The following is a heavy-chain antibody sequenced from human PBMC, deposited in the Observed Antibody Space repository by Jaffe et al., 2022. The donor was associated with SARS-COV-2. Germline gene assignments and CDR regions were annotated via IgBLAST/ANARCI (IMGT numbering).Heavy chain of an antibody. J-gene: IGHJ3*02. CDR2: IGTAGDT. D-gene: IGHD6-13*01. CDR1: GFTFSSYD. V-gene: IGHV3-13*01. Sequence: EVQLVESGGGLVQPGGSLRLSCAASGFTFSSYDMHWVRQATGKGLEWVSAIGTAGDTYYPGSVKGRFTISRENAKNSLYLQMNSLRAGDTAVYYCARERYSSLGGAFDIWGQGTMVTVSS. CDR3: ARERYSSLGGAFDI.